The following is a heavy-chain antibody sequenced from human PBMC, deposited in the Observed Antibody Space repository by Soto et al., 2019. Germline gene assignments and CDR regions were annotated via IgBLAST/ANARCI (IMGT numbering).Heavy chain of an antibody. CDR1: GFTFTSSA. D-gene: IGHD3-10*01. J-gene: IGHJ4*02. CDR2: IAVGSGNT. CDR3: AADRDYYYGSGSYYNFDY. Sequence: ASVKVSCKASGFTFTSSAVQWVRQARGQRLEWIGWIAVGSGNTNYAQKFQERVTITRDMSTSTAYMELSSLRSEDTAVYYCAADRDYYYGSGSYYNFDYWGQGTLVTVSS. V-gene: IGHV1-58*01.